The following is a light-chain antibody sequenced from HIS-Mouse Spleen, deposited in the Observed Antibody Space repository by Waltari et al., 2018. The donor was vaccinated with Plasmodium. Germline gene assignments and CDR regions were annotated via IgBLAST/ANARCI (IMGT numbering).Light chain of an antibody. CDR3: CSYAGSSTWV. Sequence: QSALTQPASVSGSPGQSITISCTGTSSDVGSYNLVSWYQQHPGQAPKLMIYEGSKRPSGVSNRFSGSKSGNTASLTISGLQAEDEADYYCCSYAGSSTWVFGGGTKLIVL. CDR1: SSDVGSYNL. CDR2: EGS. J-gene: IGLJ3*02. V-gene: IGLV2-23*01.